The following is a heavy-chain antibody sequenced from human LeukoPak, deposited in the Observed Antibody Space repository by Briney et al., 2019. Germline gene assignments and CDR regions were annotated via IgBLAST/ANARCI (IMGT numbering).Heavy chain of an antibody. J-gene: IGHJ4*02. V-gene: IGHV4-59*01. D-gene: IGHD4-17*01. CDR3: ARGSNDYRDYSFDY. CDR1: GGSISSYY. Sequence: PSETLSLTCTVSGGSISSYYWSWIRQPPGKGLEWIGYIYYSGSTNYNPSLKSRVTISVDTSKNQFSLKLSSVTAADTAVYYCARGSNDYRDYSFDYWGQGTLVTVSS. CDR2: IYYSGST.